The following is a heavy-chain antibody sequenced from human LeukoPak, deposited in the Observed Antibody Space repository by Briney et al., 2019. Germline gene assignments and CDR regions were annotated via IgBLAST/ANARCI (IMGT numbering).Heavy chain of an antibody. CDR1: GYTFTNYG. V-gene: IGHV1-18*01. J-gene: IGHJ3*02. Sequence: ASVKVSCKASGYTFTNYGISWVRQAPGQGLEWMGWISAYNGNTNYAQKFQGRVTMTRDMSTSTVYMELSSLRSEDTAVYYCARGITRIVGATTGAFDIWGQGTMVTVSS. CDR2: ISAYNGNT. CDR3: ARGITRIVGATTGAFDI. D-gene: IGHD1-26*01.